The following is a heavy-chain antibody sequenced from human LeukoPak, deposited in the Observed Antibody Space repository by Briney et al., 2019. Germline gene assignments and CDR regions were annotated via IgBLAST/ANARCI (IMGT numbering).Heavy chain of an antibody. CDR3: ARVGCSGGSCYSTANWFDP. J-gene: IGHJ5*02. Sequence: ASVKVSRKASGYTFTDYYMHWVRQAPAHRLEWTGWINPNGGGTNYAQKFQGRVTMTRDTSISTAYMELSRLRSDDTAVYYCARVGCSGGSCYSTANWFDPWGQGTLVTVSS. CDR2: INPNGGGT. CDR1: GYTFTDYY. V-gene: IGHV1-2*02. D-gene: IGHD2-15*01.